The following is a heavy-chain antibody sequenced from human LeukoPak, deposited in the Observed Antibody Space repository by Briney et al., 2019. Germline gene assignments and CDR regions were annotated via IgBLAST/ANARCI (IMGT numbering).Heavy chain of an antibody. Sequence: ASVKVSCKVSGYIFTDYYMHWVQQAPGKGLEWMGLVDPEDGETIYAEKFQGRVTITADTTTDTAYMELSSLRSEDTAVYYCATGGVNYDSGFDPWGQGTLVTVSS. V-gene: IGHV1-69-2*01. CDR3: ATGGVNYDSGFDP. CDR1: GYIFTDYY. CDR2: VDPEDGET. J-gene: IGHJ5*02. D-gene: IGHD3-22*01.